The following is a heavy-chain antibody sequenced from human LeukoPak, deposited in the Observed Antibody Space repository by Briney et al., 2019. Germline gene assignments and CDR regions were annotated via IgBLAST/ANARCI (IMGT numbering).Heavy chain of an antibody. D-gene: IGHD3-16*01. CDR2: IYYSGST. CDR1: GGSIGSTTYY. J-gene: IGHJ4*02. Sequence: PSETLSLTCTVSGGSIGSTTYYWGWIRRPPGKGLEWIGTIYYSGSTYYNPSLKSRVTVSVDTSKNQFSLKLNSVTAADTAVYYCVRGSTLRHYQYWGQGTLVTVSS. CDR3: VRGSTLRHYQY. V-gene: IGHV4-39*01.